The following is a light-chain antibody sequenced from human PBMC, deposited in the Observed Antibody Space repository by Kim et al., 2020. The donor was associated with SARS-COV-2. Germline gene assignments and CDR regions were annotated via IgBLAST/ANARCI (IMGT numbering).Light chain of an antibody. CDR1: SLRSYY. J-gene: IGLJ2*01. V-gene: IGLV3-19*01. Sequence: SSELTQDPAVSVALGQPVRITCQGDSLRSYYATWYQQKPGQAPILVIYGKNNRPSRIPDRSSGSSSGNTASLTITGTQAGDEADYYSNSRDSNDNVVFGG. CDR2: GKN. CDR3: NSRDSNDNVV.